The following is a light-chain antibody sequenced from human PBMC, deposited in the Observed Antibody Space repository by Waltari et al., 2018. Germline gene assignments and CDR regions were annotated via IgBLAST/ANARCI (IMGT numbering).Light chain of an antibody. V-gene: IGLV1-40*01. Sequence: QSTLTQPPSVSGAPGQRVTISCVGGSSNIGSHYDVHWYQQIPGKAPKLPIFGNNNRPSGVPARFSGSKSGTSASLAITGLQADDEADYYCQSFDIRLTAWVFGGGTKVIVL. CDR1: SSNIGSHYD. CDR3: QSFDIRLTAWV. J-gene: IGLJ3*02. CDR2: GNN.